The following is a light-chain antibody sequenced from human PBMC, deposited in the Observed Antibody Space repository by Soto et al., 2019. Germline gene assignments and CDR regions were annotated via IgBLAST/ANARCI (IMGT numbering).Light chain of an antibody. Sequence: DIQMTQSPSTLSASVGDRVTITCRASQNINNWIAWYQQTPGKAPKFLIYDASTLESGVPSRFSGSGFGTEISLTISSLQPDDFGSYYCQHMRTFGQGTKVEIK. V-gene: IGKV1-5*01. CDR2: DAS. CDR3: QHMRT. J-gene: IGKJ1*01. CDR1: QNINNW.